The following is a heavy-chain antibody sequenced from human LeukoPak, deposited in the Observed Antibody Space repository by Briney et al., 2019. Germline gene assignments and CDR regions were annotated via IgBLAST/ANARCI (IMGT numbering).Heavy chain of an antibody. CDR1: GYSISSDNY. CDR2: IYHSGST. V-gene: IGHV4-38-2*01. Sequence: SETLSLTCAASGYSISSDNYWVWIRQPPGQGLEWTGGIYHSGSTYYNPSVKSRVTMSVDTSKDQFSLKLSSVTAADTAVYYCARAPRDSSSSNYMRRFDYWGQGTLVTVSS. D-gene: IGHD3-22*01. CDR3: ARAPRDSSSSNYMRRFDY. J-gene: IGHJ4*02.